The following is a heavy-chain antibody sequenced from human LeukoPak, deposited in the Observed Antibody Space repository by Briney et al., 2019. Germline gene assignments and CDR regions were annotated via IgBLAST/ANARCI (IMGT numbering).Heavy chain of an antibody. J-gene: IGHJ6*03. V-gene: IGHV4-4*02. CDR3: ARARSYYYYYYYMDV. CDR1: GGSISSSNW. CDR2: IYHSGST. Sequence: SETLSLTCAVSGGSISSSNWWSWVRQPPGKGLEWIGEIYHSGSTNYNPSLKSRVTISVDKSKNQFSLKLSSVTAADTAAYYCARARSYYYYYYYMDVWGKGTTVTVSS.